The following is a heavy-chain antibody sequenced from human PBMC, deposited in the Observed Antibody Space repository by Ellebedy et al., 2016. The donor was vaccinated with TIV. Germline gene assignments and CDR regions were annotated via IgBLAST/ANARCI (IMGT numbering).Heavy chain of an antibody. Sequence: GESLKISCKGSGYSFTSYWISWVRQMPGKGLEWMGRIDPSDSYTNYSPSFQGHVTISADKSISTAYLQWSSLKASDTAMYYCARLFCSSTSCTYLDYWGQGTLVTVSS. J-gene: IGHJ4*02. CDR1: GYSFTSYW. D-gene: IGHD2-2*01. CDR3: ARLFCSSTSCTYLDY. CDR2: IDPSDSYT. V-gene: IGHV5-10-1*01.